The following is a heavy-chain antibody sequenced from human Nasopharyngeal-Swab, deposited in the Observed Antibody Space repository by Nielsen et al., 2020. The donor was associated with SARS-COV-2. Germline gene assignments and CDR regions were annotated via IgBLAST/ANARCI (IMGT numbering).Heavy chain of an antibody. CDR2: INPNSGDT. CDR1: GYTFTDYY. V-gene: IGHV1-2*06. CDR3: ARDDGDVPGITGSGPPGGY. D-gene: IGHD6-13*01. Sequence: ASVKVSCKASGYTFTDYYMHWVRQAPGQELEWMGRINPNSGDTNYAQKFQGRVTVTRDTSINTAYMELSSLRSDDTAVYYCARDDGDVPGITGSGPPGGYWGQGTLVTVSS. J-gene: IGHJ4*02.